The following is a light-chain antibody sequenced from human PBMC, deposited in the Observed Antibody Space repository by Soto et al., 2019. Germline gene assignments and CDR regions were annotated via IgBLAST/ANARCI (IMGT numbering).Light chain of an antibody. CDR1: SSDVGGYNY. CDR3: AAWDDSLNVSYV. Sequence: QSALTQPPSASGSPGQSVTISCTGTSSDVGGYNYVSWYQQHPGKAPKLMIYEVSKRPSGVPDRFSGSKSGNTASLTVSGLQAEDEADYYCAAWDDSLNVSYVFGTGTKLTVL. CDR2: EVS. J-gene: IGLJ1*01. V-gene: IGLV2-8*01.